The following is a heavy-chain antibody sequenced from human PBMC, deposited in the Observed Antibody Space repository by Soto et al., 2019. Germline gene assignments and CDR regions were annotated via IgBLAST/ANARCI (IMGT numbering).Heavy chain of an antibody. V-gene: IGHV4-34*01. CDR1: GEYFSANY. J-gene: IGHJ5*02. Sequence: QVQLQQWGAGLLKPSETLSLTCDISGEYFSANYWSWIRQTPGKGLEWLGEINHAGTTEYNPSVEDRIIISADASKNQFSLKLTSVTAMDTAVYYCATGGLFSSWGQGTLVTVSS. D-gene: IGHD3-3*01. CDR3: ATGGLFSS. CDR2: INHAGTT.